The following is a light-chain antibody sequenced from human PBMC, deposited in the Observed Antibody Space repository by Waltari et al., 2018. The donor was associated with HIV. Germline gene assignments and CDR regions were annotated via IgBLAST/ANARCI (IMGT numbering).Light chain of an antibody. CDR3: QQHNTYPLT. CDR1: QGIRNY. Sequence: ILLTQSPPFLSASVGDRVTISCRARQGIRNYLAWFQQKPVRAPKLLIFASSTLQSGVPSRFSGSGSGTQFTLTISSLQPEDFATYYCQQHNTYPLTFGPGT. J-gene: IGKJ3*01. CDR2: ASS. V-gene: IGKV1-9*01.